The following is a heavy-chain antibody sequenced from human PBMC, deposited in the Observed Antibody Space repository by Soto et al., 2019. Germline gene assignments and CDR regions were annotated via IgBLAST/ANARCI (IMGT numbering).Heavy chain of an antibody. CDR3: ARGDYYDSSGPFSDAFDI. J-gene: IGHJ3*02. Sequence: GGSLRLSCAASGFTFCTYWLSWVRQAPGKGLEWVANIKPDGSEKWYVDSVKGRFTISRDNAKNSLYLQMNSLRAEDTAMYYCARGDYYDSSGPFSDAFDIWGQGTMVTVSS. CDR2: IKPDGSEK. D-gene: IGHD3-22*01. V-gene: IGHV3-7*04. CDR1: GFTFCTYW.